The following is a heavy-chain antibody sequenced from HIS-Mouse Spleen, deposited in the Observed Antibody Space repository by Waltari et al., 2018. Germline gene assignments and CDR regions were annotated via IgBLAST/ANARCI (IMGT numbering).Heavy chain of an antibody. J-gene: IGHJ3*02. CDR2: IYTSGST. V-gene: IGHV4-4*07. CDR3: ARDFHDFWSGYYGGDKKHDAFDI. Sequence: QVQLQESGPGLVKPSETLSLTCTVSGGSISSYYWSWIRQPAGKGLEWIGRIYTSGSTHYTPSLKSRVTMSVDTSKNQFSLKLSSVTAADTAVYYCARDFHDFWSGYYGGDKKHDAFDIWGQGTMVTVSS. D-gene: IGHD3-3*01. CDR1: GGSISSYY.